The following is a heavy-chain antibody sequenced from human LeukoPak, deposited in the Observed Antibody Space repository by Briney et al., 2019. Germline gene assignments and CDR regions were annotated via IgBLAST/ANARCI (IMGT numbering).Heavy chain of an antibody. V-gene: IGHV3-23*01. Sequence: GGSLRLSCAASGFTFSAYAMSWVRQAPGKGREGVSAISGSGGSTYYADSVKGRFTISRDNSKNTLYLQMNSLRAEDTAVYYCAKEGDDYYDSSGFDYWGQGTLVTVSS. J-gene: IGHJ4*02. CDR2: ISGSGGST. CDR3: AKEGDDYYDSSGFDY. D-gene: IGHD3-22*01. CDR1: GFTFSAYA.